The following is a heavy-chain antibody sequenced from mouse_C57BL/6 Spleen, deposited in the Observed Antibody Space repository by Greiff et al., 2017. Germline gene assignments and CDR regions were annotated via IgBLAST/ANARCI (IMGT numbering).Heavy chain of an antibody. J-gene: IGHJ1*03. V-gene: IGHV1-26*01. CDR2: INPNNGGT. Sequence: EVQLQQSGPELVKPGASVKISCKASGYTFTDYYMNWVKQSHGKSLEWIGDINPNNGGTSYNQKFKGKATLTVDKSSSTAYMELRSLTSEDSAVYYCARGIYYYGSSLWYFDVWGTGTTVTVSS. D-gene: IGHD1-1*01. CDR3: ARGIYYYGSSLWYFDV. CDR1: GYTFTDYY.